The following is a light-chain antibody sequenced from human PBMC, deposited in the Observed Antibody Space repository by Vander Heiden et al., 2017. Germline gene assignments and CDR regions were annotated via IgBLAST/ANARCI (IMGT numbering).Light chain of an antibody. J-gene: IGLJ2*01. V-gene: IGLV1-44*01. CDR2: NYG. Sequence: QSVLTQPPSASGTPGQKITISCSGSRSNIGSNTVTWYQYLPGTAPKVLIHNYGQRPSGVPDRFSGSRSGTSASLAISGLQSEDEGDYYCVVWDDSLSGVVFGGGTKLTVL. CDR1: RSNIGSNT. CDR3: VVWDDSLSGVV.